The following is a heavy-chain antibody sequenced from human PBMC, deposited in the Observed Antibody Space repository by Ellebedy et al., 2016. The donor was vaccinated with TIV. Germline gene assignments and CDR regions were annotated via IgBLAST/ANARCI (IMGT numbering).Heavy chain of an antibody. D-gene: IGHD6-19*01. V-gene: IGHV3-74*01. Sequence: GESLKISCEASGFTLSSYWMHWVRQAPGPGLVWVSRSSSAGSRTYEDSVKGRFTMSRDNAKNTRYLEMNSLRAEDTAVYYCARVEVGRSGPSYGMDVWGQGTSVTVSS. J-gene: IGHJ6*02. CDR1: GFTLSSYW. CDR2: SSSAGSRT. CDR3: ARVEVGRSGPSYGMDV.